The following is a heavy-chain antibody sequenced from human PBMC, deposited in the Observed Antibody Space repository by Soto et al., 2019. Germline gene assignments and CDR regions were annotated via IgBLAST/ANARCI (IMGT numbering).Heavy chain of an antibody. CDR3: ARAAGWSHNFGY. D-gene: IGHD2-15*01. CDR1: GGSISSGDYF. J-gene: IGHJ4*02. CDR2: IYNSGST. Sequence: QVQLQESGPGLVKPSQTLSLTCTVSGGSISSGDYFWTWIRQPPGKGLEWIGFIYNSGSTYYNPSLKSRVTISIDTSKNQFSLKLTSVTAADTAVYYCARAAGWSHNFGYWGQGTLVTVSS. V-gene: IGHV4-30-4*01.